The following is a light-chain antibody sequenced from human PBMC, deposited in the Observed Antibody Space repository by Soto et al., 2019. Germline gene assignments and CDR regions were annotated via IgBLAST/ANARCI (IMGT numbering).Light chain of an antibody. CDR1: QSVSSN. CDR3: QQYNNWPPKVVYT. J-gene: IGKJ2*01. Sequence: EIVXTXXPXTLSVSPGERATLSCRASQSVSSNLAWYQQKPGQAPRLLIYGASTRATGIPARFSGSGSGTEFTLTISSLQSEDFAVYYCQQYNNWPPKVVYTFGQGTKLEIK. V-gene: IGKV3-15*01. CDR2: GAS.